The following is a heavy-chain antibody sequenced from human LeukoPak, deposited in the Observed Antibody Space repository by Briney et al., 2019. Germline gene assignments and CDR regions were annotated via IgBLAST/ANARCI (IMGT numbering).Heavy chain of an antibody. CDR1: GGSISSGDYY. V-gene: IGHV4-30-4*01. CDR3: TTRAGTFSSNF. CDR2: IYYRGST. J-gene: IGHJ4*02. Sequence: SQTLSLTCTVSGGSISSGDYYWSWIRQPPGKGLEWIGYIYYRGSTYYNPSLKSRVTISIDTSKNQFSLNLSSVTAADTAVYYCTTRAGTFSSNFWGQGTLVTVSS. D-gene: IGHD6-6*01.